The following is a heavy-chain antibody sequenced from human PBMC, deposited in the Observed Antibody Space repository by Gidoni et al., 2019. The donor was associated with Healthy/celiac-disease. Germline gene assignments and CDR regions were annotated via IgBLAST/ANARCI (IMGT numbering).Heavy chain of an antibody. J-gene: IGHJ3*02. CDR3: ARGVYEGGSYYYDSSGLAGAFDI. V-gene: IGHV1-69*01. Sequence: QVQLVQSGAEVKKPGSSVKVSCKASGGTFSSYAISWVRQAPGQGLEWMGGIIPIFGTANYAQKFQGRVTITADESTSTAYMELSSLRSEDTAVYYCARGVYEGGSYYYDSSGLAGAFDIWGQGTMVTVSS. CDR1: GGTFSSYA. D-gene: IGHD3-22*01. CDR2: IIPIFGTA.